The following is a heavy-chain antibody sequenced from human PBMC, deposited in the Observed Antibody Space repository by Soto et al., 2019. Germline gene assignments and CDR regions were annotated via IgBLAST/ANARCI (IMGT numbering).Heavy chain of an antibody. Sequence: QVQLVESGGGVVQPGQSLRLSCAASGFTVSNYGMHWVRQAPGKGLEWVAVIWKDGNNKYYRDSVKGRFPTSRANSKNTLALPMSSLRGEYTAVYYCARVAAWTDEAFAIWGQGTMVTVSS. J-gene: IGHJ3*02. CDR3: ARVAAWTDEAFAI. V-gene: IGHV3-33*01. CDR1: GFTVSNYG. D-gene: IGHD6-25*01. CDR2: IWKDGNNK.